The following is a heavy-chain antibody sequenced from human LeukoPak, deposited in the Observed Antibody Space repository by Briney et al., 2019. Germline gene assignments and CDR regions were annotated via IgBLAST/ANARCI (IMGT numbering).Heavy chain of an antibody. CDR2: INPSGGST. D-gene: IGHD2-2*01. CDR3: ARDIVVVPVAKGFDY. V-gene: IGHV1-46*01. CDR1: GYTFTSYY. Sequence: GASVKVSCKASGYTFTSYYMHWVRQAPGQGLGWMGIINPSGGSTTYAQKFQGRVTMTRDTSTSTVYMELSSLRSEDTAVYYCARDIVVVPVAKGFDYWGQGTLVTVSS. J-gene: IGHJ4*02.